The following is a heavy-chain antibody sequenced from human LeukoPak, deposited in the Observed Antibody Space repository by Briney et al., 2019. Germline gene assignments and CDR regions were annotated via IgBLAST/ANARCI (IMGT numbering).Heavy chain of an antibody. CDR1: GGTFSSYA. CDR3: ARGPIQYCSGDSCYSPFDY. V-gene: IGHV1-69*05. CDR2: IIPIFGTA. J-gene: IGHJ4*02. Sequence: SVKVSCKASGGTFSSYAISWVRQAPGQGLEWMGGIIPIFGTANYAQKFQGRVTITTDESTSTAYMELSSLRSGDTAVYYCARGPIQYCSGDSCYSPFDYWGQGTLVTVSS. D-gene: IGHD2-15*01.